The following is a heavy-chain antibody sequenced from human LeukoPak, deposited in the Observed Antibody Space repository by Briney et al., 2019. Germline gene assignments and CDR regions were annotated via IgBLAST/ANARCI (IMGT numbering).Heavy chain of an antibody. D-gene: IGHD5-18*01. CDR1: GYRFTDHW. CDR2: IDPSDSYT. V-gene: IGHV5-10-1*01. Sequence: GESLKISCKGSGYRFTDHWTSWVRQMPGKGLEWMGRIDPSDSYTNYSPSFQGHVTISADKSINTAYLQWSSLKASDTAMYYCARLGYSSGRDYWGQGTLVTVSS. J-gene: IGHJ4*02. CDR3: ARLGYSSGRDY.